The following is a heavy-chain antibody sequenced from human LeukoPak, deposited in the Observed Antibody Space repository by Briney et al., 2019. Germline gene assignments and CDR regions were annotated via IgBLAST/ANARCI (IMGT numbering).Heavy chain of an antibody. CDR3: ARESIAATIDP. J-gene: IGHJ5*02. Sequence: GRSLRLSCAASGFTFSSYGMHWVRQAPGKGLEWVAVIWYDGSNKYYADSVKGQFTISRDNSKNTLYLQMNSLRAEDTAVYYCARESIAATIDPWGQGTLVTVSS. CDR1: GFTFSSYG. V-gene: IGHV3-33*01. D-gene: IGHD6-6*01. CDR2: IWYDGSNK.